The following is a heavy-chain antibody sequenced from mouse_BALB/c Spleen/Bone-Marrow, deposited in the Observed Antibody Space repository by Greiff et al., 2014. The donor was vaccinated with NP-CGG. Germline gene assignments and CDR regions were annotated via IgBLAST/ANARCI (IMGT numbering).Heavy chain of an antibody. CDR3: ARSAYYGSMDY. CDR2: IHYSGST. Sequence: VQLKESGPDLGKPSQSLSLTCPVPGYSITSGYCWHWGRQVSGKKMERMGYIHYSGSTNCNPSLKSRISITRDTSKNQFFLQLNSVTTEDTATYYCARSAYYGSMDYWGQGTSVTVSS. V-gene: IGHV3-1*02. CDR1: GYSITSGYC. D-gene: IGHD2-10*01. J-gene: IGHJ4*01.